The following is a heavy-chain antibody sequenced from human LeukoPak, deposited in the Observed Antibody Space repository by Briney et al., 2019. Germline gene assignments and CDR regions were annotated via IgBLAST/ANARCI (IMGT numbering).Heavy chain of an antibody. CDR2: ISGSGGST. Sequence: PGGSLRLSCAASGFTFSSYAMGWVRQAPGKGLEWVSAISGSGGSTYYADSVKGRFTISRDNSKNTLYLQMNSLRAEDTAVYYCAKGSIITMIVVVTPYFDYWGQGTLVTVSS. D-gene: IGHD3-22*01. V-gene: IGHV3-23*01. CDR3: AKGSIITMIVVVTPYFDY. J-gene: IGHJ4*02. CDR1: GFTFSSYA.